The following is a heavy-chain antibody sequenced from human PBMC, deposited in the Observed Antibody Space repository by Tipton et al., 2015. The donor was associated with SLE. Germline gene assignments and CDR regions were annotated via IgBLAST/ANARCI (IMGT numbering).Heavy chain of an antibody. Sequence: TLSLTCTVSDGSVSTSGYFWGWIRQPPGKGLEWIASIYYTGTTYVNPSLKSRVIISVDTSNNQFSLRLSSVTAADTAVYYCVSDNAGVFDYWGQGTLVTVSA. J-gene: IGHJ4*02. CDR2: IYYTGTT. CDR1: DGSVSTSGYF. CDR3: VSDNAGVFDY. V-gene: IGHV4-39*01. D-gene: IGHD3-3*01.